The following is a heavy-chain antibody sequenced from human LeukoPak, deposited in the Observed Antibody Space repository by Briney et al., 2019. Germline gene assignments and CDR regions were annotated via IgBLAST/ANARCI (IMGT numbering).Heavy chain of an antibody. CDR1: GYSENFYG. Sequence: ASVKVSCKTSGYSENFYGITWVRQVAGQGLEWMGWISAQHGQTEYAPNSQDRVTMTTDTYTNTAYMELRSLRSDDTAVYYCARVFPNWFDPWGQGTLVTVSS. CDR2: ISAQHGQT. V-gene: IGHV1-18*01. CDR3: ARVFPNWFDP. D-gene: IGHD2-21*01. J-gene: IGHJ5*02.